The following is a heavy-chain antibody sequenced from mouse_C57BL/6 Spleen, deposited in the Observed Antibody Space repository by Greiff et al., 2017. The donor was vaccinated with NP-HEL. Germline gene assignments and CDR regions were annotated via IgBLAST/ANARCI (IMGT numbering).Heavy chain of an antibody. CDR2: IDPETGGT. CDR1: GYTFTDYE. J-gene: IGHJ2*01. Sequence: VKLVESGAELVRPGASVTLSCKASGYTFTDYEMHWVKQTPVHGLEWIGAIDPETGGTAYNQKFKGKAILTADKSSSTAYMELRSLTSEDSAVYYCTSYDYDGGYWGQGTTLTVSS. CDR3: TSYDYDGGY. D-gene: IGHD2-4*01. V-gene: IGHV1-15*01.